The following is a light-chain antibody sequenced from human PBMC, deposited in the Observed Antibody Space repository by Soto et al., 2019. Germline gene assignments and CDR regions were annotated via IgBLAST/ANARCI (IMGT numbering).Light chain of an antibody. CDR2: EAS. CDR3: QQHSNLPLT. Sequence: EIVLTQSPATLSLSPGERATLSCRASQTVSSSLAWDQQKPGQAPRLLIYEASHRATGIPARFSGSGSVADFTLTISSLEPEDFALYYCQQHSNLPLTFGGGTKVEIK. J-gene: IGKJ4*01. CDR1: QTVSSS. V-gene: IGKV3-11*01.